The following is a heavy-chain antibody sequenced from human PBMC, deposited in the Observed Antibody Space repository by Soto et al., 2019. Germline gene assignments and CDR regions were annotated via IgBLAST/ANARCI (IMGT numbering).Heavy chain of an antibody. D-gene: IGHD5-12*01. V-gene: IGHV5-51*01. CDR2: IYPGDSDT. Sequence: PGESLKISCKCSGYSFISYWIGWVRQMPGKGLEWMGIIYPGDSDTRYSPSFQGQVTISADKSISTAYLQWSSLKASDTAMYYCARHYQGYDKYYYYYMDVWGKGTTVTVSS. CDR1: GYSFISYW. CDR3: ARHYQGYDKYYYYYMDV. J-gene: IGHJ6*03.